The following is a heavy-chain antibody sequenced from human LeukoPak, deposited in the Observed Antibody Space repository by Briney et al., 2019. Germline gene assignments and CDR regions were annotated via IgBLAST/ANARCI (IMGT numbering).Heavy chain of an antibody. CDR2: ISGSGGST. Sequence: GGSLRLSCAASGFTFSSYAMSWVRQAPGKGLEWVSAISGSGGSTYYADSVKGRFTISRDNSKNTLYLQMNSLRAEDAAVCYCAKATSAFDAFDIWGQGTMVTVSS. V-gene: IGHV3-23*01. D-gene: IGHD3-16*01. CDR3: AKATSAFDAFDI. J-gene: IGHJ3*02. CDR1: GFTFSSYA.